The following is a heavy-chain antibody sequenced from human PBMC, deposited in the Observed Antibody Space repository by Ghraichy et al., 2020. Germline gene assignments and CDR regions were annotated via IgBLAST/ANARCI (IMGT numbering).Heavy chain of an antibody. CDR3: ARTAGYYYDSAGYSSFDY. CDR1: GGSISSSSYY. D-gene: IGHD3-22*01. V-gene: IGHV4-39*01. Sequence: SQTLSLTCTVSGGSISSSSYYWGWIRQPPGKGLEWIGSIYYSGSTYYNPSLKSRVTISVDTSKNQFSLKLSSVTAADTAVYYCARTAGYYYDSAGYSSFDYWGQGTLVTVSS. J-gene: IGHJ4*02. CDR2: IYYSGST.